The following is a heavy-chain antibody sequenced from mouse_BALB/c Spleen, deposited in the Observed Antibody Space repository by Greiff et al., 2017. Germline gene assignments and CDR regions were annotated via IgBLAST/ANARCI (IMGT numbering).Heavy chain of an antibody. V-gene: IGHV1-67*01. D-gene: IGHD2-4*01. CDR1: GYTFTDYA. CDR3: AREGSTMIHYAMDY. Sequence: QVHVKQSGPELVRPGESVKISCKGSGYTFTDYAMHWVKQSHAKSLEWIGVISIYYDNTNYNQKFKGKATMTVDKSSSTAYMELARLTSEDSAIYYGAREGSTMIHYAMDYWGQGTSVTVSS. J-gene: IGHJ4*01. CDR2: ISIYYDNT.